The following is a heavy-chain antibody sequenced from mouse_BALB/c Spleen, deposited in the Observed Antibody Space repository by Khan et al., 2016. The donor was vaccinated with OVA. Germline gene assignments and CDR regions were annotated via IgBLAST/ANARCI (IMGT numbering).Heavy chain of an antibody. D-gene: IGHD2-2*01. V-gene: IGHV1-9*01. J-gene: IGHJ3*01. Sequence: QVRLQQSGAELMKPGASVKISCKATGYTFSSYWIEWVKQRPGHGLEWIGDIFPGSGNTNFNEKFRDKATFTADSSSNTAYMQLSSLTSEDSAVYYGARGGYGGFAYWGQGTLVTVSA. CDR1: GYTFSSYW. CDR2: IFPGSGNT. CDR3: ARGGYGGFAY.